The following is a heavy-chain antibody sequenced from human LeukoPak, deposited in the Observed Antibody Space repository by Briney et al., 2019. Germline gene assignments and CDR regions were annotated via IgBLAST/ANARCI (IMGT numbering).Heavy chain of an antibody. CDR1: GFTVSSNY. CDR3: AREGSARTYYYDSSGYFKPDAFDI. CDR2: IYSGGST. V-gene: IGHV3-53*01. D-gene: IGHD3-22*01. J-gene: IGHJ3*02. Sequence: GGSLRLSCAASGFTVSSNYMSWVRQAPGKGLEWVSVIYSGGSTYYADSVKGRFTISRDNAKNSLYLQMNSLRAEDTAVYYCAREGSARTYYYDSSGYFKPDAFDIWGQGTMVTVSS.